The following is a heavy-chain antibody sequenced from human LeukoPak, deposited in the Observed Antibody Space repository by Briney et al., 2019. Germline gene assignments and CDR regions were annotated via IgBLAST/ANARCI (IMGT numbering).Heavy chain of an antibody. Sequence: SETLSLTCTVSGGSISSYYWSWIRQPPGKGLEWIGYIYYSGSTNYNPSLKSRVTISVDTSKNQFSLKLSSVTAADTAVYYCAREAGGYGDYWGQGTLVTVSS. CDR1: GGSISSYY. CDR2: IYYSGST. CDR3: AREAGGYGDY. J-gene: IGHJ4*02. D-gene: IGHD5-12*01. V-gene: IGHV4-59*12.